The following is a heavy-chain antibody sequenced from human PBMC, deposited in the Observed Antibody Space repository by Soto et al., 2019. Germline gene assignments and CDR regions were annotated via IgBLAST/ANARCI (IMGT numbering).Heavy chain of an antibody. D-gene: IGHD3-3*01. V-gene: IGHV1-18*01. CDR3: ARVLRFLEWKPDFDY. J-gene: IGHJ4*02. CDR1: GYTFTSYG. CDR2: ISAYNGNT. Sequence: QVQLVQSGAEVKKPGASVQVSCKASGYTFTSYGISWVRQAPGQGLEWMGWISAYNGNTNYAQKLQGRVTMTTDTSTSTAYMELRSLRSDDTAVYYCARVLRFLEWKPDFDYWGQGTLVTVSS.